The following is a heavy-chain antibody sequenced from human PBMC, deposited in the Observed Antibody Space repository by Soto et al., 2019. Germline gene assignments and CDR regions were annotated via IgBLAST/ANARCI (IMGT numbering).Heavy chain of an antibody. D-gene: IGHD6-6*01. CDR3: ARSSITPRLFMYPFDY. J-gene: IGHJ4*02. V-gene: IGHV4-39*01. Sequence: SETLSLTCTVSGGSITSSSHYWGWIRQPPGKGLECIGNIYYDGNTYYNPSLKSRVTISLDTSKNQFSLRLNSVAAADTAVYYCARSSITPRLFMYPFDYWGQGTLVTVSS. CDR1: GGSITSSSHY. CDR2: IYYDGNT.